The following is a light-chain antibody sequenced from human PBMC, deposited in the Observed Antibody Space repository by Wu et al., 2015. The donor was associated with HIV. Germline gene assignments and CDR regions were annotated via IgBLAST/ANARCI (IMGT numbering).Light chain of an antibody. Sequence: IMLTQSPGTLSLSPGESATLSCRASEFISSSMLAWYQQKPGQAPRLLIYRVSSRATGVPDRFSGSGSGTDFTLNITRLEPEDFAVYYCQQYGDSPITFGQGTRLE. CDR1: EFISSSM. CDR2: RVS. V-gene: IGKV3-20*01. J-gene: IGKJ5*01. CDR3: QQYGDSPIT.